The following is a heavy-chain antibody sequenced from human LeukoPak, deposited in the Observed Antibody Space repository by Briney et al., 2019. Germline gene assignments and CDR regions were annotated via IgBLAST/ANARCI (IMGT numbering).Heavy chain of an antibody. CDR1: GSTFTSNN. CDR2: INPSGGSR. J-gene: IGHJ4*02. D-gene: IGHD6-13*01. CDR3: ARSTGRYSSRWYGLPNDY. Sequence: ASEKLSCKGSGSTFTSNNMHYERQAPRQALEWMGIINPSGGSRSYAQNRQGRVTMTTDTSTSTAYMELRSLRSDDTAVYYCARSTGRYSSRWYGLPNDYWGQGTLVTVSS. V-gene: IGHV1-46*01.